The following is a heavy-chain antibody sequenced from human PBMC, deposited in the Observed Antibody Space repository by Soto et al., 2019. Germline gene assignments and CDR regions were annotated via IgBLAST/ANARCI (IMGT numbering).Heavy chain of an antibody. CDR2: IIPILGIA. CDR3: AREEIHRYFDY. J-gene: IGHJ4*02. V-gene: IGHV1-69*08. Sequence: QVQLVQSGAEVKKPGSSVKVSCKASRGTFSSYTISWVRQAHGQGLEWMGRIIPILGIANYAQKFQGRVPITADKSTSTAYMELSSLRSEDTAVYYCAREEIHRYFDYWGQGTLVTVSS. CDR1: RGTFSSYT.